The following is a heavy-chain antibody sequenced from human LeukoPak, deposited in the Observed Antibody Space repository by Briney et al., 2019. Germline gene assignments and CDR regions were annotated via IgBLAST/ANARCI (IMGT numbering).Heavy chain of an antibody. CDR3: VRHTRTAAF. D-gene: IGHD2-15*01. Sequence: RVSCKASGFTFSGDYMTWIRQVPGKGLESIAYIGGSGSDTNYADSVRGRFPISRDNARSSLFLQMNSLTAEDSAVYFCVRHTRTAAFWGQGALVTVSS. V-gene: IGHV3-11*06. J-gene: IGHJ4*02. CDR1: GFTFSGDY. CDR2: IGGSGSDT.